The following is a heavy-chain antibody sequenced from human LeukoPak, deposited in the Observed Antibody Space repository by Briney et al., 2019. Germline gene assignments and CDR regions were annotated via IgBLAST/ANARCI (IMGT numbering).Heavy chain of an antibody. CDR1: GGTFSSYA. CDR3: AGAQVGAAPDSLFDY. CDR2: IIPIRGIA. Sequence: SVKVSCKASGGTFSSYAISWVRQAPGQGLDWMGRIIPIRGIANYAQKFQGRVTITADKSTSTAYMELSSLRSEDTAVYYCAGAQVGAAPDSLFDYWGQGTLVTVSS. J-gene: IGHJ4*02. V-gene: IGHV1-69*04. D-gene: IGHD1-26*01.